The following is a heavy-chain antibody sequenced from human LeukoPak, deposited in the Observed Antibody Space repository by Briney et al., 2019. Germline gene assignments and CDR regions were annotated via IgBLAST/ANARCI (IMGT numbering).Heavy chain of an antibody. CDR1: GGSISSYY. Sequence: PSETLSLTCTVSGGSISSYYWSWIRQPPGQGLEWIGYIYYSGSTNYNPSLKSRVTISVDTSKNQFSLKLSSVTAADTAVYYCARHAPYYYDSSGYYYDSGYYGMEVWGQGTTVTVSS. D-gene: IGHD3-22*01. V-gene: IGHV4-59*08. J-gene: IGHJ6*02. CDR3: ARHAPYYYDSSGYYYDSGYYGMEV. CDR2: IYYSGST.